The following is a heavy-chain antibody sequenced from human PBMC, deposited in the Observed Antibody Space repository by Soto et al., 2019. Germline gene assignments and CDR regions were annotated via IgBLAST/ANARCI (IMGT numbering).Heavy chain of an antibody. CDR2: IVVGSGNT. CDR1: GFTFTSSA. D-gene: IGHD1-1*01. CDR3: AAVAGTYDTPYYYYYYGMDV. J-gene: IGHJ6*02. Sequence: EASVKVSCKASGFTFTSSAVQWVRQARGQRLEWIGWIVVGSGNTNYAQKFQERVTITRDMSTSTAYMELSSLRSEDTAVYYCAAVAGTYDTPYYYYYYGMDVWGQGTTVTVSS. V-gene: IGHV1-58*01.